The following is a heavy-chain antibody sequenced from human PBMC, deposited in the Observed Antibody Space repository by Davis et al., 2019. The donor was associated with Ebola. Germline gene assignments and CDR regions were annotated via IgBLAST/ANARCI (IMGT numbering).Heavy chain of an antibody. V-gene: IGHV3-30*04. D-gene: IGHD4-17*01. CDR1: GFTFSSYA. J-gene: IGHJ6*04. CDR2: ISYDGSNK. CDR3: ARDSTEDDYGDYIVSRHYYYGMDV. Sequence: GGSLRLSCAASGFTFSSYAMHWVRQAPGKGLEWVAVISYDGSNKYYADSVKGRFTISRDNAKNSLYLQMNSLRAEDTAVYYCARDSTEDDYGDYIVSRHYYYGMDVWGKGTTVTVSS.